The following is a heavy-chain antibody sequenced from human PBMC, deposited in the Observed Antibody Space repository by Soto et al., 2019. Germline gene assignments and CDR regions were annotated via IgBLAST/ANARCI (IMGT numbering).Heavy chain of an antibody. J-gene: IGHJ4*02. CDR2: IGSSDNII. Sequence: GGSRRLSCAASGFTFSDYYMSWIRQAPGKGLEWVSYIGSSDNIIYYADSVKGRFTISRDNAKNSLYLQMNSLRAEDTAVYYCARDLGYYESSGYFDYWGQGTLVTVSS. CDR1: GFTFSDYY. D-gene: IGHD3-22*01. V-gene: IGHV3-11*01. CDR3: ARDLGYYESSGYFDY.